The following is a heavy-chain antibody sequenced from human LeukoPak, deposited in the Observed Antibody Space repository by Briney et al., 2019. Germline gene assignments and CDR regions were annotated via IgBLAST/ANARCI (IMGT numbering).Heavy chain of an antibody. V-gene: IGHV3-23*01. CDR2: ISGSGGST. J-gene: IGHJ4*02. D-gene: IGHD1-26*01. CDR1: GFTFSSYA. Sequence: GGSLRLSCAASGFTFSSYAMSWVRQAPGKGLEWVSAISGSGGSTYYADSVKGRFTISRDNSKNTLYLQMNSLRAEDTAVYYCAKDRSPDSGDPYYFDYWGQGTLVTVSS. CDR3: AKDRSPDSGDPYYFDY.